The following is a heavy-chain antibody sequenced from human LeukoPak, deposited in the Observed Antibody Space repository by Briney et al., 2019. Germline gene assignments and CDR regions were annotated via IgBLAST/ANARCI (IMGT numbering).Heavy chain of an antibody. CDR2: ISGSGGST. CDR3: AKDGSYDILTGYHAFDI. J-gene: IGHJ3*02. CDR1: GFTFSSYA. Sequence: GGSLRLSCAASGFTFSSYAMSWVRQAPGKGLEWVSAISGSGGSTYYADSVKGRFTISRDNSKNTLYLQMNSLRAEDTAVYYCAKDGSYDILTGYHAFDIWGQGTMVTVSS. D-gene: IGHD3-9*01. V-gene: IGHV3-23*01.